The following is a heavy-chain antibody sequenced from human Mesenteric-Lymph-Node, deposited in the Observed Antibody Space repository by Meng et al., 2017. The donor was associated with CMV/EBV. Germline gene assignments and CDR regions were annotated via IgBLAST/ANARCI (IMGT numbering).Heavy chain of an antibody. V-gene: IGHV1-2*02. CDR2: INPNSGDT. D-gene: IGHD2-8*01. J-gene: IGHJ4*02. CDR3: ARGSAVGYCTNGVCHSHFGS. CDR1: GYTFTGYQ. Sequence: ASVKVSCKASGYTFTGYQLHWVRQAPGQGLEWMGLINPNSGDTNYAQKFQGRVTMTRDTSISTGYMELSRLTSDDTAVYYCARGSAVGYCTNGVCHSHFGSWGQGTLVTVSS.